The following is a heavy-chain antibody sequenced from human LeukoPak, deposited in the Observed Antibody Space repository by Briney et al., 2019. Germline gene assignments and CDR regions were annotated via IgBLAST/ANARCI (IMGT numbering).Heavy chain of an antibody. V-gene: IGHV1-2*02. J-gene: IGHJ6*04. CDR2: INPNSGGT. D-gene: IGHD2-2*01. CDR3: AMESLVVPVPFV. Sequence: ASVKVSCKASGYTFTGYYMHWVRQAPGQGLEWMGWINPNSGGTNYAQKFQGRVTMTRDTSISTAYMELSRLRSDDTAVYYCAMESLVVPVPFVWGKGTTVTISS. CDR1: GYTFTGYY.